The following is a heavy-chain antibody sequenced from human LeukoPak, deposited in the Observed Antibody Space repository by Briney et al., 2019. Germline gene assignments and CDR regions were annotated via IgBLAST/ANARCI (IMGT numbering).Heavy chain of an antibody. D-gene: IGHD2-2*01. CDR1: GGTFSSYA. J-gene: IGHJ6*04. Sequence: SVKASCKASGGTFSSYAISWVRQAPGQGLEWMGGIIPIFGTANYAQKFQGRVTITADESTSTAYMELSSLRSEDTAVYYCARLGQDIVVVPAAMRNYYYYYGMDVWGKGTTVTVSS. CDR3: ARLGQDIVVVPAAMRNYYYYYGMDV. CDR2: IIPIFGTA. V-gene: IGHV1-69*13.